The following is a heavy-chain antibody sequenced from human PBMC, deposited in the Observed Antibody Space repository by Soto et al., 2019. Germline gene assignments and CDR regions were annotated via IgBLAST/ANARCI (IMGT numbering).Heavy chain of an antibody. D-gene: IGHD2-15*01. J-gene: IGHJ4*02. CDR2: IGWNGIDT. CDR3: TKNMVGRVVVAGNNHFDY. CDR1: GFTFEEYT. Sequence: EVQLVESGGVVVQPGGSLRLSCVASGFTFEEYTMHWVRPAPGKGLEWVSLIGWNGIDTYYADSVKGRFTISRDNSKNSLFLQMNSLRTEDTALYYCTKNMVGRVVVAGNNHFDYWGQGALVTVSS. V-gene: IGHV3-43*01.